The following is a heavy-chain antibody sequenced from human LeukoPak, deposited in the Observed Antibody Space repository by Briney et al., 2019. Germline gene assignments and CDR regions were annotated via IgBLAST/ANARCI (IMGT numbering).Heavy chain of an antibody. Sequence: GGSLRLSCAASGFTFSDYGIHWVRQAPGKGLEWVAVIWYDASNKYYADSVKGRFTISRDNSKNTLFLQMNSLRAEDTAVYYCARDLDSSGYSATFDIWGHGTMVTVSS. CDR2: IWYDASNK. CDR3: ARDLDSSGYSATFDI. V-gene: IGHV3-33*01. D-gene: IGHD3-22*01. CDR1: GFTFSDYG. J-gene: IGHJ3*02.